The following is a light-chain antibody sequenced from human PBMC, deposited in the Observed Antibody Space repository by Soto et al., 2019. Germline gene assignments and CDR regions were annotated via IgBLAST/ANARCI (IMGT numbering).Light chain of an antibody. J-gene: IGKJ2*01. CDR2: DAS. Sequence: PGDRVTITCRASQPVITSLAWYQHKPGEAPKLLIYDASSRPTGTPARFSGSGSGTDFTLTISSLEPEDFAVYYCQLRGNWPPYTFGQGTKLEIK. CDR3: QLRGNWPPYT. CDR1: QPVITS. V-gene: IGKV3-11*01.